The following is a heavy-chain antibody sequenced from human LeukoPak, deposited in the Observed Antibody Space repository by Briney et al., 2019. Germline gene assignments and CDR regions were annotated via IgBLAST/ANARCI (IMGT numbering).Heavy chain of an antibody. CDR3: ARVGTDGWGLVRPRAFDI. CDR2: INSDGSST. Sequence: AGGSLRLSCAASGFTFSSYWMHWVRQAPGKGPVWVSRINSDGSSTSYADSVKGRFTISRDNAKNTLYLQMNSLRAEDTAVYYCARVGTDGWGLVRPRAFDIWGQGTMVTVSS. D-gene: IGHD1-26*01. J-gene: IGHJ3*02. V-gene: IGHV3-74*01. CDR1: GFTFSSYW.